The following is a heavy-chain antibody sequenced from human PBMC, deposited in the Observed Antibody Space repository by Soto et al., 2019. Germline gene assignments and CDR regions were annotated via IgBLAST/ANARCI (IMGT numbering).Heavy chain of an antibody. CDR2: INYIGNT. D-gene: IGHD5-12*01. CDR1: GGSFSSDSYY. Sequence: SETLSLTCTVSGGSFSSDSYYWGWVRQPPGRGLEWIGSINYIGNTFYNPSLESRVTISVDTSKTQFSLRLSSVTAADTAVYYCARSRGYSGQTRSGGIYYYYFGMGVWGQGTTVTVSS. V-gene: IGHV4-39*01. CDR3: ARSRGYSGQTRSGGIYYYYFGMGV. J-gene: IGHJ6*02.